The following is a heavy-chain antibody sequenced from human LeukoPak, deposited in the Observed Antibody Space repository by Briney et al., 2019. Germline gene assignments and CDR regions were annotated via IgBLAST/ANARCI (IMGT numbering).Heavy chain of an antibody. V-gene: IGHV1-2*06. D-gene: IGHD2-15*01. Sequence: GASAKVSCKASGYTFTGYYMHWVRQAPGQGLEWMGRINPNSGGTSYAQKFQDRVTMTRDTSISTAYMELSTLTSDDTAVYYCARDPCSGGTCYYYMDVWGKGTTVTVSS. CDR1: GYTFTGYY. J-gene: IGHJ6*03. CDR3: ARDPCSGGTCYYYMDV. CDR2: INPNSGGT.